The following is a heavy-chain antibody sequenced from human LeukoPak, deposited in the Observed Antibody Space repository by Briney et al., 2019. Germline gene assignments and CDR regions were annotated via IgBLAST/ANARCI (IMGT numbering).Heavy chain of an antibody. CDR3: ASTRSKKQLWDAFDL. V-gene: IGHV1-69*06. CDR2: IIPIFGTA. J-gene: IGHJ3*01. CDR1: GDTFNSYA. Sequence: ASVTVSCKASGDTFNSYAINWVRQAPGQGLEWMGGIIPIFGTASYAQELQGRVTITADKSTSTAYMELSSLRSEDTAVYLCASTRSKKQLWDAFDLWGRGTMVIVSS. D-gene: IGHD1-1*01.